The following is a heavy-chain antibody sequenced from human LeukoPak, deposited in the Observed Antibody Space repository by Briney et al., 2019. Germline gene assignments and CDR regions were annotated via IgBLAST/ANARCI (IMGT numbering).Heavy chain of an antibody. CDR1: GYTFTSYG. J-gene: IGHJ4*02. Sequence: ASVKVSCKASGYTFTSYGISWVRQAPGQGLEWMGWISAYNGNTNYAQKLQGRVTMTTDTSTSTAYMELSSLRSEDTAVYYCARVVRGDSSFDYWGQGTLVTVSS. V-gene: IGHV1-18*01. D-gene: IGHD3-10*01. CDR2: ISAYNGNT. CDR3: ARVVRGDSSFDY.